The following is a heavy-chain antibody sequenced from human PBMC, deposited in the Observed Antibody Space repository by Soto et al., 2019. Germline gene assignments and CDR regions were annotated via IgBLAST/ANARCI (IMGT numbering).Heavy chain of an antibody. CDR1: GFTFSSYA. CDR3: AKDYHDFCSALLTGFAP. CDR2: ISGSGRST. J-gene: IGHJ5*02. D-gene: IGHD3-3*01. Sequence: EVQLLESGGGLEQPGGSLRLSCAASGFTFSSYAMSWVRQAPGKGLEWVSAISGSGRSTYFADSVKGRFTISRDNSKNTLYLQMISLRADDTALYYCAKDYHDFCSALLTGFAPWGQGTLVTVYS. V-gene: IGHV3-23*01.